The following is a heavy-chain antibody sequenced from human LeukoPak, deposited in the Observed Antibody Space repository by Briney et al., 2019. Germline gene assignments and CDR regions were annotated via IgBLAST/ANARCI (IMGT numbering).Heavy chain of an antibody. J-gene: IGHJ4*02. CDR1: GGTFSSYA. V-gene: IGHV1-69*05. CDR2: IIPIFGTA. CDR3: ARGSGPGWGYCSSTSCLYFDY. D-gene: IGHD2-2*01. Sequence: ASVKVSCKASGGTFSSYAISWVRQAPGQGLEWMGGIIPIFGTANYAQKFQGRVTMTRDTSTSTVYMELSSLRSEDTAVYYCARGSGPGWGYCSSTSCLYFDYWGQGTLVTVSS.